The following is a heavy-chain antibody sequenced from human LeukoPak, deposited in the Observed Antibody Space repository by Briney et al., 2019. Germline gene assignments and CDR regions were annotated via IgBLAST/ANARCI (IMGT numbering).Heavy chain of an antibody. J-gene: IGHJ6*02. V-gene: IGHV4-34*01. Sequence: SETLSLTCAVYGGSFSGYYWSWIRQPPGKGLEWIGEINHSGSTNYNPSLKSRVTISVDTSKNQFSLKLSSVTAADTAVYYCARVVPAAPTSYGMDAWGQGTTVTVSS. D-gene: IGHD2-2*01. CDR1: GGSFSGYY. CDR2: INHSGST. CDR3: ARVVPAAPTSYGMDA.